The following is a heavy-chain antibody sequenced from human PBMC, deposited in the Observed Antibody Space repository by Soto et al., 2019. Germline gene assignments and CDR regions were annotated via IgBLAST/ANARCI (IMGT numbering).Heavy chain of an antibody. J-gene: IGHJ6*02. CDR1: CGAFSGYY. Sequence: SETLSLTCAVCCGAFSGYYWSWIRQPPAKGLEWIGEINHSGSTNYNPSLKSRVTISVDTSKNQFSLKLSSVTAADTAVYYCATLRFRYYYGMDVWGQGTTVTVSS. CDR2: INHSGST. V-gene: IGHV4-34*01. D-gene: IGHD4-17*01. CDR3: ATLRFRYYYGMDV.